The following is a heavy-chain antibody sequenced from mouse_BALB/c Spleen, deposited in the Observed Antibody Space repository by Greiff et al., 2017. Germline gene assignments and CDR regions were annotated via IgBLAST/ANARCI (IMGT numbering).Heavy chain of an antibody. Sequence: EVQRVESGGGLVKPGGSLKLSCAASGFAFSSYDMSWVRQTPEKRLEWVAYISSGGGSTYYPDTVKGRFTISRDNAKNTLYLQMSSLKSEDTAMYYCARQGYYIVMDYWGQGTSVTVSS. CDR2: ISSGGGST. V-gene: IGHV5-12-1*01. CDR3: ARQGYYIVMDY. CDR1: GFAFSSYD. J-gene: IGHJ4*01. D-gene: IGHD2-12*01.